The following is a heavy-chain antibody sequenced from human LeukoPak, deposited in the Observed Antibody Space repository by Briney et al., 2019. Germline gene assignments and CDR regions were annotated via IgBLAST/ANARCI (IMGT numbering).Heavy chain of an antibody. J-gene: IGHJ6*02. CDR2: IYYSGST. CDR3: ARVSSYYYYAMDV. V-gene: IGHV4-31*03. D-gene: IGHD3-16*02. CDR1: GGSISSGGYY. Sequence: PSQTLSLTCTVSGGSISSGGYYWSWIRQHPGEGLEWIGYIYYSGSTYYNPSLKSRVTISVDTSKNQFSLKLSSVTAADTAAYFCARVSSYYYYAMDVWGQGTAITVSS.